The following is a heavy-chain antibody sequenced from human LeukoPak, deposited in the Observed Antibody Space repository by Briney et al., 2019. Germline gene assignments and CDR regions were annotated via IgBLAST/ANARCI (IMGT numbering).Heavy chain of an antibody. CDR1: GGSLSSHY. CDR3: ARFSSGCSTSSCYLTY. J-gene: IGHJ4*02. CDR2: IHDTGST. Sequence: PSETLSLTCSVSGGSLSSHYWSWIRQPPGKGLELIGHIHDTGSTFYNPSLRGRVTISLDTSNNQFSLKLTSMTAADTAAYYCARFSSGCSTSSCYLTYWSQGTLVTVS. D-gene: IGHD2-2*01. V-gene: IGHV4-59*11.